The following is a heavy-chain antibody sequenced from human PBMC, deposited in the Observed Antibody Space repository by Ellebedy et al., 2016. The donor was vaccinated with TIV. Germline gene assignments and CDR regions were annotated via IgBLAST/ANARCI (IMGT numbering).Heavy chain of an antibody. CDR2: IYGGGTI. Sequence: GESLKISCAASGFTVSSNFMTWVRQAPGKGLEWVSVIYGGGTIRYADSVKGHFTISRDNSKNTVDLQMNRLRAEDTAVYYCARPTVPATNRGACGMDVWGQGTTVIVSS. J-gene: IGHJ6*02. CDR3: ARPTVPATNRGACGMDV. CDR1: GFTVSSNF. V-gene: IGHV3-53*01. D-gene: IGHD2-2*01.